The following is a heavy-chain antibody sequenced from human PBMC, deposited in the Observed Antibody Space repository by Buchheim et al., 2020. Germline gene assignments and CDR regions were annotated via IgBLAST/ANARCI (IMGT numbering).Heavy chain of an antibody. D-gene: IGHD2-2*01. CDR3: AKEDTSD. J-gene: IGHJ4*02. V-gene: IGHV3-23*04. CDR1: GFTFTNYA. Sequence: EVQLVESGGGLVQPGGSLRLSCAASGFTFTNYAMSWLRQAPGRGLEWVLSISGSGGTIDYTDSVKGRFTISRDNSEHMVYLQMNSLRAEDTAVYCCAKEDTSDWGQGTL. CDR2: ISGSGGTI.